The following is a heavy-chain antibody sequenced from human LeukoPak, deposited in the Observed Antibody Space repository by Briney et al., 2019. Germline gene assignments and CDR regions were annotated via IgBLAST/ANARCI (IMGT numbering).Heavy chain of an antibody. CDR2: IKQDGSEK. V-gene: IGHV3-7*01. J-gene: IGHJ4*02. CDR3: AREYLGMAV. D-gene: IGHD5-24*01. CDR1: GFTVSSNY. Sequence: PGGSLRLSCAVSGFTVSSNYMSWVRQAPGKGLEWVANIKQDGSEKYYVDSVKGRFTISRDNAKNSLYLQMNSLRAEDTAVYYCAREYLGMAVWGQGTLVTDSS.